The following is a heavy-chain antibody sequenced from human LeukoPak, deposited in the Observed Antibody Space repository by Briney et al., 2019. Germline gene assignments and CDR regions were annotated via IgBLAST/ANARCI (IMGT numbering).Heavy chain of an antibody. Sequence: SETLSLTCAVYGGSFSDYYWSWFRQPRGKGLEWIGEIYPSGATFYNPSLKSRVTVSKDTSKSQFSLNLRFVTAADTALYYCAGYHNWFLNDHWGQGTLVTVSS. V-gene: IGHV4-34*01. CDR3: AGYHNWFLNDH. J-gene: IGHJ4*02. D-gene: IGHD1-1*01. CDR2: IYPSGAT. CDR1: GGSFSDYY.